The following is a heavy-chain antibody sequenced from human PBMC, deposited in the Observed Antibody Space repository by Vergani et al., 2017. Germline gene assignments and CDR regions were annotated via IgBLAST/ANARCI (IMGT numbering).Heavy chain of an antibody. Sequence: VQLVQSGTEVKKPGASVKLACKTSGYTFTNHHLHWVRQAPGQGLEWMGIINPSGGSTSYAQKFQGRVTMTRDTSTSTVYMELSSLRSEDTAVYYCTRGWYYDSIAYWAYWGQGTLVTVSS. J-gene: IGHJ4*02. CDR2: INPSGGST. V-gene: IGHV1-46*03. CDR3: TRGWYYDSIAYWAY. D-gene: IGHD3-22*01. CDR1: GYTFTNHH.